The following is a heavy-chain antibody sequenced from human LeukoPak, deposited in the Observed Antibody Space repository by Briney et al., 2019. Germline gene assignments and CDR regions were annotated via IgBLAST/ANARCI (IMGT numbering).Heavy chain of an antibody. D-gene: IGHD6-13*01. CDR1: GGSFSGYY. Sequence: PSETLSLTCAVYGGSFSGYYWSWIRQPPGKGLEWIGEINHSGSTYYNPSLKSRVTISVDTSKNQFSVKLSSVTAADTAVYYCAGLKAARVYFDYWGQGTLVTVSS. CDR3: AGLKAARVYFDY. J-gene: IGHJ4*02. CDR2: INHSGST. V-gene: IGHV4-34*01.